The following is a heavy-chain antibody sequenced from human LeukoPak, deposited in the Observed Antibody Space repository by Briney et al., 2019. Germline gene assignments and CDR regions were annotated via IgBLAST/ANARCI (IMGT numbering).Heavy chain of an antibody. Sequence: GGSLRLSCAASGFTFSSYGMHWVRQAPGKGLEWVAVISYDGSNKYYADSVKGRFTISRDNSKNTLYLQMNSLRAEDTAVYYYAKDSSSSWFNWGQGTLVTVSS. CDR1: GFTFSSYG. CDR3: AKDSSSSWFN. D-gene: IGHD6-13*01. CDR2: ISYDGSNK. J-gene: IGHJ4*02. V-gene: IGHV3-30*18.